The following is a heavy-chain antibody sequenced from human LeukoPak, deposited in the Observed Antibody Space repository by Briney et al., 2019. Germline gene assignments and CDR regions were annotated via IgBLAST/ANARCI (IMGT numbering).Heavy chain of an antibody. Sequence: GGSLRLSCAASGFTFSGYWMSWVRQAPGKGLEWGANIKQDGSMKFYVDSVKGRFTISRDNAKDSLYLQMNSLRAEDTAVYYCARAYGMDVWGQGTTVTVSS. J-gene: IGHJ6*02. D-gene: IGHD3-16*01. CDR3: ARAYGMDV. CDR2: IKQDGSMK. CDR1: GFTFSGYW. V-gene: IGHV3-7*04.